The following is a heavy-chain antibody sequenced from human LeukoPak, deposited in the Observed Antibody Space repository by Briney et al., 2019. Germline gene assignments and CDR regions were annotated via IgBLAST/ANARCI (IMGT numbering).Heavy chain of an antibody. V-gene: IGHV3-48*04. CDR3: ARGAYGSGWAYFDH. J-gene: IGHJ4*02. Sequence: QAGGSLRLSCAASGFTFSDYSMNWVRQAPGKGLEWVSYISFSVDTKYYGDSVKGRFTISRDNAKNSLYLHMDSLRAEDTAVYYCARGAYGSGWAYFDHWGQGTLVTVSS. CDR1: GFTFSDYS. D-gene: IGHD6-19*01. CDR2: ISFSVDTK.